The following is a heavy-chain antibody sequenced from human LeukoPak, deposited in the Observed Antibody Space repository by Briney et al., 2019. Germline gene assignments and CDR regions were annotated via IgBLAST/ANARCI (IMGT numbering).Heavy chain of an antibody. V-gene: IGHV4-61*02. J-gene: IGHJ4*02. CDR1: GGPISSGSYY. D-gene: IGHD3-3*01. CDR2: IYTSGST. Sequence: SETLSLTCTVSGGPISSGSYYWSWIRQPAGKGLEWIGRIYTSGSTNYNPSLKSRVTISVDTSKNQFSLKLSSVTAADTAVYYCAGANYDFWSGYYRGDYWGQGTLVTVSS. CDR3: AGANYDFWSGYYRGDY.